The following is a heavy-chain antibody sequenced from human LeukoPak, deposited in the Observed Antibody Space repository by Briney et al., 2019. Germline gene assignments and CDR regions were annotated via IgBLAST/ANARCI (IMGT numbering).Heavy chain of an antibody. CDR1: GFTFSSYA. CDR3: ARDRLRAVRGVIKGFVDY. Sequence: PGGSLRLSCAASGFTFSSYAMSWVRQAPGKGLEWVSAISGSGGSTYYADSVRGRFTISRDNAKNSLYLQMNSLRAEDTAVYYCARDRLRAVRGVIKGFVDYWGQGTLVTVSS. J-gene: IGHJ4*02. CDR2: ISGSGGST. D-gene: IGHD3-10*01. V-gene: IGHV3-23*01.